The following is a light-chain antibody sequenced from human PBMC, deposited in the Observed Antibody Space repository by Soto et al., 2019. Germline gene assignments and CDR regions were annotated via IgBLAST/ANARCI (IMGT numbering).Light chain of an antibody. J-gene: IGKJ1*01. CDR1: QSVSSSY. V-gene: IGKV3-20*01. Sequence: EIVLTQSPGTLSLSPGERATLSCRASQSVSSSYLAWYQQKPGQAPRLLIYGASSRATGIPDRFSGSGSGKDFTLTISRLEPEDFAVYYCQQYGSSPETFGQGTKVAIK. CDR2: GAS. CDR3: QQYGSSPET.